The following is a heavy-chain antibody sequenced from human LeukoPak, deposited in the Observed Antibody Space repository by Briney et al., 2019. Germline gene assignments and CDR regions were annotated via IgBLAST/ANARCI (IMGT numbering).Heavy chain of an antibody. CDR1: GGTFVNYA. J-gene: IGHJ4*02. D-gene: IGHD3-3*01. Sequence: SVKVSCTASGGTFVNYAISWVRKAPGQGLEWMGGIIPIFGTGDSAQKFQGRLTITTDESTRTTYMELSSLRSEYTAVYYCAKGHDDFRQFDYWGQGTLVTVSS. CDR3: AKGHDDFRQFDY. CDR2: IIPIFGTG. V-gene: IGHV1-69*05.